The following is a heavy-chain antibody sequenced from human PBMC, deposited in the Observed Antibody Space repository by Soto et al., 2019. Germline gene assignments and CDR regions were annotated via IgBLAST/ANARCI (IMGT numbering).Heavy chain of an antibody. V-gene: IGHV3-23*01. CDR1: GFTFSSYA. Sequence: GGSLRLSCAASGFTFSSYAMSWVRQAPGKGLEWVSAISGSGGSTYYADSVKGRFTISRDNSKNTLYLQMNSLRAEDTAVYYCAKDRGSSWYPKYYFDYWGQGTLVTVSS. CDR2: ISGSGGST. D-gene: IGHD6-13*01. J-gene: IGHJ4*02. CDR3: AKDRGSSWYPKYYFDY.